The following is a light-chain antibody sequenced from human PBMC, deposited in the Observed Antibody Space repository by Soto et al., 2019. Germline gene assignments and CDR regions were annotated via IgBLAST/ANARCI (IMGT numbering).Light chain of an antibody. V-gene: IGKV1-39*01. Sequence: DIQLTQSPSSLSASVGDRITINCRASQSVSKYLNWYQHQLGKDPELLIYAASSLYSGVPSRFSGSGSGTYVTLTISNLHPEDSASYYCQPTYTSHGTCDQGTKVEMK. CDR3: QPTYTSHGT. J-gene: IGKJ1*01. CDR2: AAS. CDR1: QSVSKY.